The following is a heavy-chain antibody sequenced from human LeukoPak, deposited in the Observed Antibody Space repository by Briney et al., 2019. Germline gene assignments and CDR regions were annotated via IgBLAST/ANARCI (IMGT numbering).Heavy chain of an antibody. D-gene: IGHD3-10*02. V-gene: IGHV3-23*05. Sequence: QSGGSLRLSCEASVLTFSAYAMTWVRQAPGKGLEWVSSIGSDNKPHYSESVKGRFAISRDNSKNTLFLQLHNLRGQDRALYYRKTDLLYYVAMDVWGQGTTVTVSS. J-gene: IGHJ6*02. CDR3: KTDLLYYVAMDV. CDR1: VLTFSAYA. CDR2: IGSDNKP.